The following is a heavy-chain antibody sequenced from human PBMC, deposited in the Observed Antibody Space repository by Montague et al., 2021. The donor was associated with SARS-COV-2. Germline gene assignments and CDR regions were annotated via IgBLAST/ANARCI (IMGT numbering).Heavy chain of an antibody. V-gene: IGHV4-4*02. D-gene: IGHD5-12*01. CDR1: GGSISSNSW. CDR3: ARMRWLRSVGGSYYGMDV. J-gene: IGHJ6*02. Sequence: SETLSLTCAVSGGSISSNSWWSWVRQPPGKGLEWIGEIYHSGSTNYNPSLRSRVTISVDKSKNQFSLKLNSVTAADTAVYYCARMRWLRSVGGSYYGMDVWGQGTTVTVSS. CDR2: IYHSGST.